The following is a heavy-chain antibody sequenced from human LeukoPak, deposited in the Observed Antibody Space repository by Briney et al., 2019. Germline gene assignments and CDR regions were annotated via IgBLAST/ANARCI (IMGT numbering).Heavy chain of an antibody. CDR2: ISGSGGST. D-gene: IGHD1-26*01. CDR3: AKLPGYSGSYFSGFDY. J-gene: IGHJ4*02. V-gene: IGHV3-23*01. Sequence: WGSLTLSCAASGFTFSSYAMSWVRQAPGKGLEWVSAISGSGGSTYYADSVKGRFTISRDNSKNTLYLQMNSLRAEDTAVYYCAKLPGYSGSYFSGFDYWGQGTLVTVSS. CDR1: GFTFSSYA.